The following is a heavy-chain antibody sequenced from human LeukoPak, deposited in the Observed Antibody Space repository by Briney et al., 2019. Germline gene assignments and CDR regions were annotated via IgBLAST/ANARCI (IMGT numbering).Heavy chain of an antibody. D-gene: IGHD3-10*01. CDR3: ARDSGESGAPVSFNWFDP. J-gene: IGHJ5*02. CDR1: GGSISSHY. Sequence: SETLSLTCTASGGSISSHYWSWIRQPPGKGLEWIGYTHYSGSNYNPCLKSRVTMSVDTSKNQFSLKLSSLIAADTAVYYCARDSGESGAPVSFNWFDPWGQGTLVSVSS. V-gene: IGHV4-59*11. CDR2: THYSGS.